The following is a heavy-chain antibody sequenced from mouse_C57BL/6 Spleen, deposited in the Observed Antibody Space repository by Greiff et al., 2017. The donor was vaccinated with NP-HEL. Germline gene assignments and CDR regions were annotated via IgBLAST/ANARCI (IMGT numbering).Heavy chain of an antibody. V-gene: IGHV5-6*02. Sequence: DVKLVESGGDLVKPGGSLKLSCAASGFTFSSYGMSWVRQTPDKRLEWVATISSGGSYTYYPDSVKGRFTISRDNAKNTLYLQMSSLKSEDTAMYYCARSITTVVASHWYFDVWGTGTTVTVSS. CDR3: ARSITTVVASHWYFDV. CDR1: GFTFSSYG. CDR2: ISSGGSYT. J-gene: IGHJ1*03. D-gene: IGHD1-1*01.